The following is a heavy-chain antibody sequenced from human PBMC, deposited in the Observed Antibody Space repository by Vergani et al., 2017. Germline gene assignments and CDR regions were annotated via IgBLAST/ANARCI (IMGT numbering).Heavy chain of an antibody. CDR2: ISSSSSYT. D-gene: IGHD4-23*01. CDR3: ARDVHDYGGNIGNV. J-gene: IGHJ6*02. Sequence: QVQLVESGGGLVKPGGSLRLSCAASGFTFSDYYMSWIRQAPGKGLEWVSYISSSSSYTNYADSVKGRFTISRDNAKNSLYLQMNSLRAEATAVYYCARDVHDYGGNIGNVWGQGTTVTVSS. CDR1: GFTFSDYY. V-gene: IGHV3-11*05.